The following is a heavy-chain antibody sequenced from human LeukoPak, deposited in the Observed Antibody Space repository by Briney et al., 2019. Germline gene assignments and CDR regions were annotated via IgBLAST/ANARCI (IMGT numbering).Heavy chain of an antibody. J-gene: IGHJ6*02. V-gene: IGHV4-39*01. Sequence: SETLSLTCTVSGGSISSSSYYWGWIRQPPGKGLEWIGSIYYSGSTYYNPSLKRRVTISVDTSKNQFSLKLSSVTAADRAVYYCAVRGVATPEGTVYYGMDVWGQGTTVTVSS. CDR2: IYYSGST. CDR1: GGSISSSSYY. CDR3: AVRGVATPEGTVYYGMDV. D-gene: IGHD5-12*01.